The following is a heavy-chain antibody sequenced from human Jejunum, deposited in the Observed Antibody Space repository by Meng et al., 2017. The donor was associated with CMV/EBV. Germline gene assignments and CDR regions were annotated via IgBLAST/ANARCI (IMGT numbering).Heavy chain of an antibody. CDR3: TRRATYCTDTTCRAWFDP. J-gene: IGHJ5*02. CDR2: VYYTGGT. CDR1: SICTYY. D-gene: IGHD2-8*02. Sequence: SICTYYWPWIRQSPGKGLEWIGYVYYTGGTSYHPSLKSRVTMSVDTSKNQFSLSLSSVTAADTAVYYCTRRATYCTDTTCRAWFDPWGQGTLVTVSS. V-gene: IGHV4-59*03.